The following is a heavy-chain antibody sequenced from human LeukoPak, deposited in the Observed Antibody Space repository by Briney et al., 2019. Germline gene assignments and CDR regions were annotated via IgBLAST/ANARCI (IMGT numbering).Heavy chain of an antibody. CDR1: GYTFTSYG. CDR2: ISGYNGNT. V-gene: IGHV1-18*01. CDR3: ARAASQASSGFYFYFDF. J-gene: IGHJ4*02. Sequence: ASVKVSCKTSGYTFTSYGISWVRQAPGQGLEWMGWISGYNGNTNYAQKLQGRVTMTTDTSTSTAYMEMRSLRSDDTAVYYCARAASQASSGFYFYFDFWGQGTLVTVSS. D-gene: IGHD3-22*01.